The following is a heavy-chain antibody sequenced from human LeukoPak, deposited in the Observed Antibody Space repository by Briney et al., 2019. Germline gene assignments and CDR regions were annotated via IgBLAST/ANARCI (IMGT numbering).Heavy chain of an antibody. J-gene: IGHJ4*02. D-gene: IGHD3-10*01. Sequence: AVKVSCKASGYSSTSSGNSWGRHPPAQGVGRVGWISTYNGNTNYAQKLQGRVTMTADTSTSTAYMELRSLRSDDTAVYYCARDLGITMVRGVIEPYWGQGTLVTVSS. V-gene: IGHV1-18*01. CDR2: ISTYNGNT. CDR3: ARDLGITMVRGVIEPY. CDR1: GYSSTSSG.